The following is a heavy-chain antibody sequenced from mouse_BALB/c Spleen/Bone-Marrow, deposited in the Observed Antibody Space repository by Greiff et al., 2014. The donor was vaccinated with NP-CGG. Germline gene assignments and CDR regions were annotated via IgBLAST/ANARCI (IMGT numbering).Heavy chain of an antibody. CDR3: ARSDGYRVMDY. V-gene: IGHV1-82*01. CDR1: GYAFSSSW. J-gene: IGHJ4*01. D-gene: IGHD2-3*01. CDR2: IYPGDGDI. Sequence: QVQLKESGPELVKPGASVKISCKASGYAFSSSWVNWVKQRPGQGLEWIGRIYPGDGDINYNGKFKGKATLTADKSSSTAYMLLSSLTSVDSAVYFCARSDGYRVMDYWGQGTSVTVSS.